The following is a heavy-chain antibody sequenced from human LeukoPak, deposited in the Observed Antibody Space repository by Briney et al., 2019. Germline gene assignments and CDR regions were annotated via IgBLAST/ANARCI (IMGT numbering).Heavy chain of an antibody. V-gene: IGHV3-48*04. CDR2: ISSSGSTI. CDR3: ARVRYGDPPYYFDY. J-gene: IGHJ4*02. CDR1: GFTFSSYS. D-gene: IGHD4-17*01. Sequence: GGSLRLSCAASGFTFSSYSMNWVRQAPGKGLEWVSYISSSGSTIYYADSVKGRFTISRDNAKNSLYLQMNSLRAEDTALYYCARVRYGDPPYYFDYWGQGTLVTVSS.